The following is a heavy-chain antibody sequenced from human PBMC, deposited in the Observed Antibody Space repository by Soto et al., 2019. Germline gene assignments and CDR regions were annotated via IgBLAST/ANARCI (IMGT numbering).Heavy chain of an antibody. Sequence: QVQLVETGGRVVQPGRPLRLSCAVSGFIFKNYALNCVRQAPGKGLEWVASINRDGYNKYYADSVKGRFTMSRDNSKNTLSLQMTALRVEDSSVYYCTKSSGGSSSVGMDYWGPGTLVTVSS. J-gene: IGHJ4*02. V-gene: IGHV3-30*04. CDR3: TKSSGGSSSVGMDY. CDR1: GFIFKNYA. CDR2: INRDGYNK. D-gene: IGHD6-6*01.